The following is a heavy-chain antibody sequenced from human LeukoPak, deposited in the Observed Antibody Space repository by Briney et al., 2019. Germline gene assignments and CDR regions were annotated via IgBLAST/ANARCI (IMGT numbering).Heavy chain of an antibody. Sequence: GRSLRLSCAASGFTFSSYGMHWVRQAPGKGLEWVAVISYDGSNKYYADSVKGRFTISRDNSKTPLYLQMNSLRAEHTAVYYCAKDMRIAAARFHYWGQGTLVTVSS. J-gene: IGHJ4*02. D-gene: IGHD6-13*01. CDR1: GFTFSSYG. CDR2: ISYDGSNK. CDR3: AKDMRIAAARFHY. V-gene: IGHV3-30*18.